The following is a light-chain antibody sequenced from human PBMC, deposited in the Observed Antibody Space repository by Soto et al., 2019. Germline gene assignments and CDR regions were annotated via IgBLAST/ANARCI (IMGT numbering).Light chain of an antibody. V-gene: IGKV1-9*01. J-gene: IGKJ5*01. CDR2: DPS. CDR1: EDSSSY. Sequence: RMTQSPSSVSASFGDRVTFTCRASEDSSSYLVWYQPKPGAAPKLLIYDPSALHRGVPSRLSGSGSGTDFTLTISSLHPEDFAVYFCQQFKNDTITFGQGTRLEI. CDR3: QQFKNDTIT.